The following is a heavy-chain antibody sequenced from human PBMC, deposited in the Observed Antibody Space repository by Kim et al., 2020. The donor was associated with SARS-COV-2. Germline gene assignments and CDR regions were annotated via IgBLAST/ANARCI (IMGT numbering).Heavy chain of an antibody. CDR2: ISDSGGST. V-gene: IGHV3-23*01. D-gene: IGHD2-15*01. Sequence: GGSLRLSCAASGFTFSSYAMSWVRQAPGKGLEWVSTISDSGGSTYYVDSVKGRFTLSRDNSKNTLYLRMNSLRAEDTSLYYCARGGQYCSGGSCYSRPFDYWGQGTLVTVSS. CDR1: GFTFSSYA. J-gene: IGHJ4*02. CDR3: ARGGQYCSGGSCYSRPFDY.